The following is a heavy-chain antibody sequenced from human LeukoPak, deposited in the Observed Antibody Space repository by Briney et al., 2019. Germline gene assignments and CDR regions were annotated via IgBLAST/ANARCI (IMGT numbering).Heavy chain of an antibody. J-gene: IGHJ3*02. V-gene: IGHV4-39*07. Sequence: SETLSLTCTVSGGSISSSSYYRGWIRQPPGKGLEWIGSIYYSGSTYYNPSLKSRVTISVDTSKNQFSLKLSSVTAADTAVYYCALYRGGYDYEGDPTPIDAFDIWGQGTMVTVSS. CDR2: IYYSGST. CDR1: GGSISSSSYY. D-gene: IGHD5-12*01. CDR3: ALYRGGYDYEGDPTPIDAFDI.